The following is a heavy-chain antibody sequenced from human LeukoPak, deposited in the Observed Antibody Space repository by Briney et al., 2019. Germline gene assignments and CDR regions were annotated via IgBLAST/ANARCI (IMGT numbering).Heavy chain of an antibody. CDR3: ARGEQWLVRGFPNYYYYGMDV. J-gene: IGHJ6*02. D-gene: IGHD6-19*01. Sequence: ASVKVSCKASGYTFTGYYMQWVRQAPGQGLEWMGRINPNSGGTNYAQKFQGRVTMTRDTSISTAYMELSRLRSDDTAVYYCARGEQWLVRGFPNYYYYGMDVWGQGTTVTVSS. V-gene: IGHV1-2*06. CDR1: GYTFTGYY. CDR2: INPNSGGT.